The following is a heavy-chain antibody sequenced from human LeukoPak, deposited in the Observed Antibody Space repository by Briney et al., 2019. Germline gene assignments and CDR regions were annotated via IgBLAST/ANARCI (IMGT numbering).Heavy chain of an antibody. D-gene: IGHD5-18*01. Sequence: SQTLSLTCTVSGGSISSGGYYWSWIRQHPGKGLEWIGYIYYSGSTYYNPSLKSRVTISVDTSKNQFSLKLSSVTAADTAVYYCAREGVQLWPHDAFDIWGQGTMVTVSS. CDR3: AREGVQLWPHDAFDI. CDR1: GGSISSGGYY. J-gene: IGHJ3*02. V-gene: IGHV4-31*03. CDR2: IYYSGST.